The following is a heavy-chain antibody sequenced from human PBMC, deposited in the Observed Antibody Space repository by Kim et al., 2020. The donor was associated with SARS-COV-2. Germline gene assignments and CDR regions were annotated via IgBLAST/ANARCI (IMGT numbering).Heavy chain of an antibody. CDR3: ATMELWNCTNGVCYRVERRFDP. V-gene: IGHV1-24*01. J-gene: IGHJ5*02. Sequence: ASVKVSCKVSGYTLTELSMHWVRQAPGKGLEWMGGFDPEDGETIYAQKFQGRVTMTEDTSTDTAYMELSSLRSEDTAVYYCATMELWNCTNGVCYRVERRFDPWGQGTLVTVSS. D-gene: IGHD2-8*01. CDR2: FDPEDGET. CDR1: GYTLTELS.